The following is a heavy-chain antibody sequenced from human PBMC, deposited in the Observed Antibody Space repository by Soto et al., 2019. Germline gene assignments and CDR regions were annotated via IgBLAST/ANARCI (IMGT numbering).Heavy chain of an antibody. J-gene: IGHJ5*02. Sequence: QVQLQESGPGLVKPSETQSLTCTVSGGSISSYYWSWIRQPPGKGLEWIGYIYYSGSTNYNPSLKSRVTISVDTSKNQFSLKLSSVTAADTAVYYCARDMGYYDILTGYPRGAYNWFDPWGQGTLVTVSS. V-gene: IGHV4-59*01. D-gene: IGHD3-9*01. CDR2: IYYSGST. CDR1: GGSISSYY. CDR3: ARDMGYYDILTGYPRGAYNWFDP.